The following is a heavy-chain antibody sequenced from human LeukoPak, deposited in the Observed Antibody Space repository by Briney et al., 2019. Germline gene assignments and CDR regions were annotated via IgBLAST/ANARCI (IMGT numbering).Heavy chain of an antibody. CDR1: GGTFSSYA. D-gene: IGHD2-8*01. CDR2: IIPIFGTA. V-gene: IGHV1-69*13. Sequence: SVTVSCKASGGTFSSYAISWVRQAPGQGLEWMGGIIPIFGTANYAQKFQGRVTITADESTSTAYMELSSLRSEDTAVYYCAREDLYSGYFQHWGQGTLVTVSS. J-gene: IGHJ1*01. CDR3: AREDLYSGYFQH.